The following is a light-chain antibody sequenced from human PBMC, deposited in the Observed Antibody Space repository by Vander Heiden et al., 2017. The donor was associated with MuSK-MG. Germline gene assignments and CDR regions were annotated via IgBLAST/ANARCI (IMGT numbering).Light chain of an antibody. CDR3: QSADSRGTYV. CDR2: KDT. Sequence: ELTQPPSVSVSPGQTARITCSGDTLAKQYAYWYQQKPGQAPRLVIYKDTARPSGIPERFSGSSSGTTVILIISGVQAEDEADYYCQSADSRGTYVFGSGTKVTVL. V-gene: IGLV3-25*03. J-gene: IGLJ1*01. CDR1: TLAKQY.